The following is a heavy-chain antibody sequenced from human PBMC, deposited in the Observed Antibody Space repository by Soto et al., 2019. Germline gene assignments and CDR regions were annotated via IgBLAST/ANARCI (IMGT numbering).Heavy chain of an antibody. J-gene: IGHJ4*02. CDR1: GFTFSSFA. V-gene: IGHV3-23*01. D-gene: IGHD5-18*01. CDR2: ISGSGDGT. Sequence: HPWGSLRLSCAASGFTFSSFALSWVRQAPGKGLEWVSAISGSGDGTDYAASVKGRFTISRDNSKNTLYLQMNSLRAEDTAVYYCAGPGYSSQDYWGQGALVTVSS. CDR3: AGPGYSSQDY.